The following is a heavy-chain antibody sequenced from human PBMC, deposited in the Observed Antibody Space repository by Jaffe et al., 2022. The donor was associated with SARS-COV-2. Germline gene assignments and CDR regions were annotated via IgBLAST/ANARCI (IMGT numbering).Heavy chain of an antibody. V-gene: IGHV4-34*01. CDR2: INHSGST. Sequence: QVQLQQWGAGLLKPSETLSLTCAVYGGSFSGYYWSWIRQPPGKGLEWIGEINHSGSTNYNPSLKSRVTISVDTSKNQFSLKLSSVTAADTAVYYCARKARGVDTAMVKVFDYWGQGTLVTVSS. CDR1: GGSFSGYY. D-gene: IGHD5-18*01. J-gene: IGHJ4*02. CDR3: ARKARGVDTAMVKVFDY.